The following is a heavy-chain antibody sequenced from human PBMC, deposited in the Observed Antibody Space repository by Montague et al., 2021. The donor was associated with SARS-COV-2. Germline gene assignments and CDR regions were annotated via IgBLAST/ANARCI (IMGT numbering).Heavy chain of an antibody. D-gene: IGHD2-15*01. Sequence: SLSLSCAASVFTFSRYGMHWVRQAPGKGLEWVAVIWYDGSNKYYADSVKGRFTISRDNSKNTLYLQMNSLRAEDTAVYYCAKDRGGGADPWGQGTLVTVSS. CDR1: VFTFSRYG. J-gene: IGHJ5*02. CDR3: AKDRGGGADP. CDR2: IWYDGSNK. V-gene: IGHV3-33*06.